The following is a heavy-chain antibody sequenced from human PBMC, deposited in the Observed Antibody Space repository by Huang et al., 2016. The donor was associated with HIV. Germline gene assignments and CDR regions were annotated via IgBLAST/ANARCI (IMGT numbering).Heavy chain of an antibody. D-gene: IGHD5-18*01. V-gene: IGHV1-18*01. J-gene: IGHJ6*03. CDR3: ARGGGIQLWLLGYYYMDV. CDR2: ISVYNGNT. CDR1: GYTFSGFG. Sequence: QVQLVQSGAEVKKPGASVKVSCKASGYTFSGFGISWVRQDPGQGLEWGGWISVYNGNTKLAQKVQGRLTMTTDTSTSTAYMELRSLRSDDTAVYYCARGGGIQLWLLGYYYMDVWGNGTTVTVSS.